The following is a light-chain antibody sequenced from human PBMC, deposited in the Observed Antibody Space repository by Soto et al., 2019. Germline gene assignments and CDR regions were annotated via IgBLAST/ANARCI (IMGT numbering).Light chain of an antibody. Sequence: QSVLTQPPSVSGAPGQRVTISCTGSTSNIGAGYDVHWYQQLPGTAPKLLIYANSNRPSGVPDRFSGSKSGTSASLAITGLQAEDEGDYYCQSYDSTLDARYVFGTGTKLTVL. J-gene: IGLJ1*01. CDR1: TSNIGAGYD. V-gene: IGLV1-40*01. CDR3: QSYDSTLDARYV. CDR2: ANS.